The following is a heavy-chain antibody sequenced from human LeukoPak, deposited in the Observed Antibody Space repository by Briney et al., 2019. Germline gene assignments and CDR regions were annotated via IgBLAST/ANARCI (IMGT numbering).Heavy chain of an antibody. CDR3: ARVTEDFWSGYTLDY. D-gene: IGHD3-3*01. CDR2: IIPILGIA. J-gene: IGHJ4*02. Sequence: SVKVSCKASGGTFSSYAISWVRQAPGQGLEWMGRIIPILGIANYAQKFQGRVTITADKSTSTAYMELSSLRSEDTAVYYCARVTEDFWSGYTLDYWGQGTLVTVSS. V-gene: IGHV1-69*04. CDR1: GGTFSSYA.